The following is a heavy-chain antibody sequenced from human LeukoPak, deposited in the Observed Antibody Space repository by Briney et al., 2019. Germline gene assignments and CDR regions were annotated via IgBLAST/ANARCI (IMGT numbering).Heavy chain of an antibody. V-gene: IGHV1-2*02. J-gene: IGHJ4*02. D-gene: IGHD3-10*01. Sequence: EASVTVSCTASGYTFTGYYMHWVRQAPGQGLEWMGWINPNSGGTNYAQKFQGRVTMTRDTSISTAYMELSRLRSDGTAVYYCARTPRGSPRPNDYWGQGALVTVSS. CDR2: INPNSGGT. CDR3: ARTPRGSPRPNDY. CDR1: GYTFTGYY.